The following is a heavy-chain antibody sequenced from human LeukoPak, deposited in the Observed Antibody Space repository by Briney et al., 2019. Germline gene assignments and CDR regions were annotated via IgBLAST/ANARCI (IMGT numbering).Heavy chain of an antibody. V-gene: IGHV1-46*01. CDR2: INPSGGST. D-gene: IGHD2-2*01. Sequence: GAPVKVSCKASGYTFTSYYMHWVRQAPGQGLEWMGIINPSGGSTSYAQKFQGRVTMTRDTSTSTVYMELSSLRSEDTAVYYCARVSLGYCSSTSCSFERSHFDYWGQGTLVTVSS. CDR1: GYTFTSYY. J-gene: IGHJ4*02. CDR3: ARVSLGYCSSTSCSFERSHFDY.